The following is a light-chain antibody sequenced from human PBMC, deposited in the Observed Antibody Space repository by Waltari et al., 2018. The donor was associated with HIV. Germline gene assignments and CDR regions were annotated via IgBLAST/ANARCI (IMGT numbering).Light chain of an antibody. V-gene: IGLV2-14*03. Sequence: SVVTQPASVTGFPGQSVTVSCPATDSAFGYGNFVACSQQHPGTAPKVILFEVASRASGGDDRLSGSKSGNTASLSISGLRTEDEANYYCSSFTKDFTVIFGGGTKVTIL. CDR3: SSFTKDFTVI. CDR2: EVA. J-gene: IGLJ2*01. CDR1: DSAFGYGNF.